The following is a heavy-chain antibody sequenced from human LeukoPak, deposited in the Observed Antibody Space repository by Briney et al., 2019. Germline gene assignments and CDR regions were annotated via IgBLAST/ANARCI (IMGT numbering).Heavy chain of an antibody. J-gene: IGHJ4*02. Sequence: ASVKVSCKVSGYTLTELSMHLVRQAPGKGLEWMGSFDPEDGETIYAQKFQGRVTMTEDTSTDTAYMELSSLRSEDTAVYYCAVDTGAYCGGDCPGYWGQGTLVTVSS. CDR1: GYTLTELS. CDR3: AVDTGAYCGGDCPGY. V-gene: IGHV1-24*01. CDR2: FDPEDGET. D-gene: IGHD2-21*02.